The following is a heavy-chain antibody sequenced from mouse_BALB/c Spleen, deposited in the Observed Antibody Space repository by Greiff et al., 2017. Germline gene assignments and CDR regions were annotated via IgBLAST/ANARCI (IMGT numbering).Heavy chain of an antibody. Sequence: QVQLQQSGPGLVAPSQSLSITCTVSGFSLTSYGVHWVRQPPGKGLEWLGVIWAGGSTNYNSALMSRLSISKDNSKSQVFLKMNSLQTDDTAMYYSARVLDSSGYVMDYWGQGTSVTVSS. D-gene: IGHD3-2*01. V-gene: IGHV2-9*02. CDR1: GFSLTSYG. CDR3: ARVLDSSGYVMDY. J-gene: IGHJ4*01. CDR2: IWAGGST.